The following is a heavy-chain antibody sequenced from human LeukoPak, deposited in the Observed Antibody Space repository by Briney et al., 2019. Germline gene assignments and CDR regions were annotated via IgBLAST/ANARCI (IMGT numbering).Heavy chain of an antibody. D-gene: IGHD3-16*01. V-gene: IGHV3-48*01. J-gene: IGHJ6*02. Sequence: PGGSLRLSCAASGFTFSSYSMNWVRQAPGKGLEWVSYISSSSSAIYHADSVKGRFTISRDNAKNSPYLQMNSLRPEDTAMYYCARVRGGRSWYYYGMDVWGRGTTVTVSS. CDR1: GFTFSSYS. CDR2: ISSSSSAI. CDR3: ARVRGGRSWYYYGMDV.